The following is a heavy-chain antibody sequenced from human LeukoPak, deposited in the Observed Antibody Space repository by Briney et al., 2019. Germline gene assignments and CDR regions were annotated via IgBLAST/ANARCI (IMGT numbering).Heavy chain of an antibody. D-gene: IGHD6-6*01. Sequence: GGSLRLSCVASGFTLSNYAMHWVRQAPGKGLEYISVISSNGGNTYHANSVKGRFTISRDNSKNTLYLQMGSLRAEDMALYYCARSRQSGRSSSVGDAFDVWGQGTMVTVSS. V-gene: IGHV3-64*01. CDR2: ISSNGGNT. CDR1: GFTLSNYA. J-gene: IGHJ3*01. CDR3: ARSRQSGRSSSVGDAFDV.